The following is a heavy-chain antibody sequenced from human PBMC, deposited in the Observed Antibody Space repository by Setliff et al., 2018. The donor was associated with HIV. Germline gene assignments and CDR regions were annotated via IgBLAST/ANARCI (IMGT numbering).Heavy chain of an antibody. V-gene: IGHV3-23*01. Sequence: GGSLRLSCAASGFTFSGYAMSWVRQAPGKGPEWVSAISDSGVGTYYGDSVKGRFTISRDNSKNTLYLQMNSLRVEDTALYYCARGGKRAFDIWGQGAMVTVSS. CDR1: GFTFSGYA. J-gene: IGHJ3*02. CDR3: ARGGKRAFDI. CDR2: ISDSGVGT.